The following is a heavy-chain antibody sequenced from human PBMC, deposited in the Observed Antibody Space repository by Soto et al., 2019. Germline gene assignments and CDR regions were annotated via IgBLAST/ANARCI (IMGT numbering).Heavy chain of an antibody. Sequence: GASVKVSCKASGGTLSSYAISWVRQAPGQGLEWMGGIIPIFGTANYAQKFQGRVTITADKSTSTAYMELSSLRSEDTAVYYCARDCGVVVPAATHYYYYYGMDVWGQGTTVTVSS. CDR2: IIPIFGTA. D-gene: IGHD2-2*01. J-gene: IGHJ6*02. CDR3: ARDCGVVVPAATHYYYYYGMDV. V-gene: IGHV1-69*06. CDR1: GGTLSSYA.